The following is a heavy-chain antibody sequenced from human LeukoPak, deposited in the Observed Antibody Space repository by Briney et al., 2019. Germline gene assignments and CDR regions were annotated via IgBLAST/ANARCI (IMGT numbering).Heavy chain of an antibody. CDR2: ISAYNGNT. CDR1: GYTFTRYY. J-gene: IGHJ4*02. V-gene: IGHV1-18*04. CDR3: ARDQDYDSSGYYYYFDY. Sequence: ASVKVSCKASGYTFTRYYIYWVRQAPGQGLEWMGWISAYNGNTNYAQKLQGRVTMTTDTSTSTAYMELRSLRSDDTAVYYCARDQDYDSSGYYYYFDYWGQGTLVTVSS. D-gene: IGHD3-22*01.